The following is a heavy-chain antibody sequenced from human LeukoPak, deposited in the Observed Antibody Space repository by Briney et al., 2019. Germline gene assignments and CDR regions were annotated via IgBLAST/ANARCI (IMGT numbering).Heavy chain of an antibody. CDR1: GYTFTSYG. V-gene: IGHV1-18*01. D-gene: IGHD6-19*01. Sequence: GASVKVSCKASGYTFTSYGISWVRQAPGQGLEWMGWISAYNGNTNYAQKLQGRVTMTTDTSTSTAYMELRSLRSDDTAVYYCARDVAVAGTGGGGEVDYWGQGTLVTVSS. J-gene: IGHJ4*02. CDR2: ISAYNGNT. CDR3: ARDVAVAGTGGGGEVDY.